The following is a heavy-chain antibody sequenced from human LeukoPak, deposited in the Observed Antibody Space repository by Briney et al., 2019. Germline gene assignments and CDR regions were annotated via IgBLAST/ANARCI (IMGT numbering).Heavy chain of an antibody. CDR3: AREEYYYDSSGLYLSWFDP. CDR2: INHSGST. V-gene: IGHV4-34*01. Sequence: PSETLSLTCAVYGGSFSGYYWSWIRQPPGKGLEWIGEINHSGSTNYNPSLKSRVTISVGTSKNQFSLKLSSVTAADTAVYYCAREEYYYDSSGLYLSWFDPWGQGTLVTVSS. J-gene: IGHJ5*02. CDR1: GGSFSGYY. D-gene: IGHD3-22*01.